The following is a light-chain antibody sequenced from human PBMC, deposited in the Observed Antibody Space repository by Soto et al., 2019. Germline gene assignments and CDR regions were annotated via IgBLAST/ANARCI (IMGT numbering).Light chain of an antibody. CDR2: DAS. Sequence: DLQMTQSPSSLSASVGDRVTITCQASQDISNYLNWYHQKPGKAPKLLIYDASNLETGVPSRFSGSRSGTDFTFTISSLQPEDIATYYCQQYDNLPSITFGHGTRLEIK. CDR1: QDISNY. CDR3: QQYDNLPSIT. V-gene: IGKV1-33*01. J-gene: IGKJ5*01.